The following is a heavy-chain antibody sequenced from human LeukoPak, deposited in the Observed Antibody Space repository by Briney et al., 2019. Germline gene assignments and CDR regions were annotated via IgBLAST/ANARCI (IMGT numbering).Heavy chain of an antibody. CDR1: GDSITGYY. CDR3: GRGYEAGGVVWFGELSYYYYLDV. V-gene: IGHV4-34*01. CDR2: INHSGST. Sequence: SETLSLTCSVSGDSITGYYWGWIRQPPGKGLEWIGEINHSGSTNYNPSLKSRVTISVDTSKNQFSLKLSSVTAADTAGYYCGRGYEAGGVVWFGELSYYYYLDVWGKGTTVTISS. J-gene: IGHJ6*03. D-gene: IGHD3-10*01.